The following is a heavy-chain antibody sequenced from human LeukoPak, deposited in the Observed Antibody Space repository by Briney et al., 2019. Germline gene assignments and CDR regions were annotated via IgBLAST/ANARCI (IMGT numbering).Heavy chain of an antibody. V-gene: IGHV3-30-3*01. CDR2: ISYDGSNK. D-gene: IGHD3-22*01. Sequence: SCKASGYTFTSYAMHWVRQAPGKGLEWVAVISYDGSNKYYADSVKGRFTISRDNSKNTLYLQMNSLRAEDTAVYYCARGDGDYYDSSGFWGQGTLVTVSS. J-gene: IGHJ4*02. CDR3: ARGDGDYYDSSGF. CDR1: GYTFTSYA.